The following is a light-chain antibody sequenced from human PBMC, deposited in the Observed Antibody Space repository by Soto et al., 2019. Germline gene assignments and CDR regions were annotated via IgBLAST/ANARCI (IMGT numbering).Light chain of an antibody. CDR1: QGVSSSS. CDR3: HQYDSSPLT. V-gene: IGKV3-20*01. J-gene: IGKJ4*01. Sequence: EIVLTQSPGTLSLSPGERATLPCRASQGVSSSSLAWYQQKPGQAPRLLIYGASSRATGIPDRFSGSGSGTDFTLTISRLEPEDFAVYYCHQYDSSPLTFGGGTKVEIK. CDR2: GAS.